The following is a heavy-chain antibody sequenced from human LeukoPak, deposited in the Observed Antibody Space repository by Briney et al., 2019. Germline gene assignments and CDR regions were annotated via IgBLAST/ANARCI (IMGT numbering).Heavy chain of an antibody. Sequence: GESLKISCKGSGYSFTSYWIGWVRQMPGKGLEWMGIIYPGDSDTRYSPSFQGQVTISADKSISTAYLQWSSLKASDTAMYYCARHAPYYGSGSYYPLYYYYMDVWGKGTTVTVSS. D-gene: IGHD3-10*01. V-gene: IGHV5-51*01. J-gene: IGHJ6*03. CDR2: IYPGDSDT. CDR1: GYSFTSYW. CDR3: ARHAPYYGSGSYYPLYYYYMDV.